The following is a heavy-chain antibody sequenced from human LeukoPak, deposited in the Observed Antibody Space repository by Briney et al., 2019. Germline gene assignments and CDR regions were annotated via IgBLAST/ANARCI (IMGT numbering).Heavy chain of an antibody. CDR2: IYSSGNT. J-gene: IGHJ4*02. D-gene: IGHD4-23*01. V-gene: IGHV4-4*07. Sequence: PSETLSLTCSVSGGSISDFYWSWIWQPAGKGLEWIGRIYSSGNTNYNPSLKSRVTISLDASKNQFSLKVSSVTAADTAVYYCARNSGDYWGQGTLVTVSS. CDR3: ARNSGDY. CDR1: GGSISDFY.